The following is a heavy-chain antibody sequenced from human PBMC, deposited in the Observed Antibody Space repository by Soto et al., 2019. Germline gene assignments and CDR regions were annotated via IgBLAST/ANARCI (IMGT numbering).Heavy chain of an antibody. J-gene: IGHJ6*03. CDR1: GFTFSSYW. D-gene: IGHD3-3*01. Sequence: PGGSPRLSCAASGFTFSSYWMGWVRQDPGKGLEWVANIKQDGGEKYYVDSVKGRFTISRDNAKNSLYLQMNSLRAEDTAVYYCASTTYYDFWSGPFGLGYMDVWGKGTTLTVSS. CDR2: IKQDGGEK. CDR3: ASTTYYDFWSGPFGLGYMDV. V-gene: IGHV3-7*01.